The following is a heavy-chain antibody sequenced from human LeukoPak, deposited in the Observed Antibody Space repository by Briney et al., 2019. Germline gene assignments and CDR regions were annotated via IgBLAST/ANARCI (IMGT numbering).Heavy chain of an antibody. D-gene: IGHD2-2*01. Sequence: GGSLRLSCAASGFTFSSYDMHWVRQATGKGLEWVSAIGTAGDTYYPGSVKGRFTISRENAKNSLYLQMNSLRAGDTAVYYCARAPLGYCSSTGCLYFEYWGQGTLVTVSS. CDR2: IGTAGDT. CDR1: GFTFSSYD. J-gene: IGHJ4*02. CDR3: ARAPLGYCSSTGCLYFEY. V-gene: IGHV3-13*01.